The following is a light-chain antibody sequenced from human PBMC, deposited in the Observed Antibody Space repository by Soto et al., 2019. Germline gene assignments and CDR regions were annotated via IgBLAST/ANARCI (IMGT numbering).Light chain of an antibody. CDR3: SSYAGSNGPVI. CDR2: EVS. CDR1: SSDIGAYNH. J-gene: IGLJ2*01. V-gene: IGLV2-8*01. Sequence: QSALTQPPSASGSPGQSVTISCTGTSSDIGAYNHVSWYQQHPGKAPRFIIYEVSQRPSGVPDRFSGSKSGNTASLTFSGLQADDEADYYCSSYAGSNGPVIFGGGTKLTVL.